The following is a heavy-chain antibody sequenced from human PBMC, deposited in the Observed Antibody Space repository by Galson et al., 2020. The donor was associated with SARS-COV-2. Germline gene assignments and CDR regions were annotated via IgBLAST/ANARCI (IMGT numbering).Heavy chain of an antibody. CDR2: ISAYNGNT. Sequence: ASVKVSCKASGYTFTSYGISWVRQAPGQGLEWMGWISAYNGNTNYAQKLQGRVTMTTDTSTSTAYMELRSLRSDDTAVYYCARAKRKFSSPAFDIWGQGTMVTVSS. J-gene: IGHJ3*02. CDR1: GYTFTSYG. CDR3: ARAKRKFSSPAFDI. D-gene: IGHD2-2*01. V-gene: IGHV1-18*01.